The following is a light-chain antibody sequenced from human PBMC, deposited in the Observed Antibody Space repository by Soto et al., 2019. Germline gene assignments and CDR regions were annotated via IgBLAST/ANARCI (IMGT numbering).Light chain of an antibody. V-gene: IGLV1-40*01. J-gene: IGLJ3*02. Sequence: QSVLTQPPSVSGAPGQRVTISCTGSSSNIGAGYDVHWYQQLPGTAPKLLIYVNNNRPSGIPDRFSGSKSGTSASLAITGLQAEDEADYYCQSYDSSLSGWVFDGGTKLTVL. CDR1: SSNIGAGYD. CDR3: QSYDSSLSGWV. CDR2: VNN.